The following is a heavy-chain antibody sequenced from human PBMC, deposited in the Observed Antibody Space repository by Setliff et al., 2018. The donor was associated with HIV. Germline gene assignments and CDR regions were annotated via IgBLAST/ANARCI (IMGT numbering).Heavy chain of an antibody. V-gene: IGHV1-46*01. CDR2: INRSGGTT. Sequence: ASVKVSCKASGYTFTSYSMHWVRQAPGQGLEWMGIINRSGGTTNYAQKFQGRVTMTRDTSTSTVYMEVSSLRSDDTAVYYCARDRTHRSGWYGYFEYWGQGTLVTVPQ. CDR3: ARDRTHRSGWYGYFEY. CDR1: GYTFTSYS. D-gene: IGHD6-19*01. J-gene: IGHJ4*02.